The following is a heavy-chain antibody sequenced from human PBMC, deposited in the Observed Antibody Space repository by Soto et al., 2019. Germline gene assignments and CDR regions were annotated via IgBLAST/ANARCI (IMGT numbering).Heavy chain of an antibody. Sequence: EVPLLESGGGLVQPGGSLRLSCVGSEFTFSSYAMSWVRQAPGQGLEWVSTISGSSGGTYYTDSVKGRFTISRDNSKNTLHLQMNSLRAEDTAVYYCAKGDNSSGWYWYFQDWGQGTLVTVSS. D-gene: IGHD6-19*01. V-gene: IGHV3-23*01. CDR3: AKGDNSSGWYWYFQD. CDR2: ISGSSGGT. CDR1: EFTFSSYA. J-gene: IGHJ1*01.